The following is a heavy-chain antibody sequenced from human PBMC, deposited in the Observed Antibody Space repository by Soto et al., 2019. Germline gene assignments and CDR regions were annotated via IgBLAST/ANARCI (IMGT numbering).Heavy chain of an antibody. J-gene: IGHJ5*02. D-gene: IGHD6-13*01. CDR2: IYYSGST. CDR1: GGSISSGGYY. CDR3: ARVFSDSSSFFDP. V-gene: IGHV4-31*03. Sequence: SETLSLTCTVSGGSISSGGYYWSWIRQHPGKGLEWIGYIYYSGSTYYNPSLKSRVTISVDMSKNQFSLKLSSVTAADTAVYYCARVFSDSSSFFDPWGQGTLVTVSS.